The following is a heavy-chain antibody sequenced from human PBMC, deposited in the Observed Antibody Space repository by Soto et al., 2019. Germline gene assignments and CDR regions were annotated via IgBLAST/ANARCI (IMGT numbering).Heavy chain of an antibody. D-gene: IGHD1-26*01. CDR3: ARGNGIYYFDY. V-gene: IGHV3-33*08. Sequence: GGSLRLSCAASGFSFSSYAMSWVRQAPGKGLEWVAVIWYDGSNKYYADSVKGRFTISRDNSKNTLYLQMNSLRAEDTAVYYCARGNGIYYFDYWGQGTLVTVSS. CDR2: IWYDGSNK. J-gene: IGHJ4*02. CDR1: GFSFSSYA.